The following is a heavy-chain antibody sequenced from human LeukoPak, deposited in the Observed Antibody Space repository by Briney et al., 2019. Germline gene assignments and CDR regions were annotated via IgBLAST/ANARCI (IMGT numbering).Heavy chain of an antibody. CDR1: GFSFTSFW. V-gene: IGHV5-51*01. J-gene: IGHJ1*01. CDR2: IYPGDSDT. D-gene: IGHD2/OR15-2a*01. CDR3: ARSAADRSTSLYFQH. Sequence: GESLKISCKGSGFSFTSFWIGWVRQMPGKDLEWMGIIYPGDSDTRYSPSFQGQVTISADRSTSTAYLQWSRLEASDTAIYYCARSAADRSTSLYFQHWGQGTLVTVSS.